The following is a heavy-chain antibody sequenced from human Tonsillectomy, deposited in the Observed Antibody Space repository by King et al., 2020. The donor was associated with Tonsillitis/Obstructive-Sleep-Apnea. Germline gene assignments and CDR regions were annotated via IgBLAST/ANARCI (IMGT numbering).Heavy chain of an antibody. Sequence: VQLVESGGGVVQPGRSLRLSCAVSGFTFRRYAMHWVRQAPGKGLEWVAAISYDGSNKYYADSVKGRFTIARDNYKNTLYLQMNSLRTEDTAMYYCARLLLRLVYFDYWGQGTLVTVSS. CDR1: GFTFRRYA. J-gene: IGHJ4*02. CDR2: ISYDGSNK. CDR3: ARLLLRLVYFDY. V-gene: IGHV3-30*04. D-gene: IGHD3-3*01.